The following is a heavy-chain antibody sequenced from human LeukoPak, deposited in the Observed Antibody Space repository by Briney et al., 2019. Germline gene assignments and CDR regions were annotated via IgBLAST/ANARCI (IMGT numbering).Heavy chain of an antibody. V-gene: IGHV4-4*07. J-gene: IGHJ6*03. CDR2: IYTSGST. CDR1: GGSISSYY. D-gene: IGHD2-15*01. CDR3: ARTSWVAAYLSGNYYYYYYMDV. Sequence: SETLSLTCTVSGGSISSYYWSWIRQPAGKGLEWIGRIYTSGSTNYNPYLKTRVTMSVDTSKNQFSLKLNSVSAADTAVYYCARTSWVAAYLSGNYYYYYYMDVWGKGTTVTVSS.